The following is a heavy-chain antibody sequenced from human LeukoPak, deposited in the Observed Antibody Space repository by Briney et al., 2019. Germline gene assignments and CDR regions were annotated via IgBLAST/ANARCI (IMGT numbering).Heavy chain of an antibody. CDR3: ARRRGINYGGNFDY. Sequence: PSETLSLTCTVSGGSISSYYWSWIRQPPGKGLEWIGYIYYSGSTNYNPSLKSRVTISVDTSKNQFSLKLSSVTAADTAVYYCARRRGINYGGNFDYWGQGTLVTVSS. J-gene: IGHJ4*02. CDR1: GGSISSYY. D-gene: IGHD4-23*01. CDR2: IYYSGST. V-gene: IGHV4-59*08.